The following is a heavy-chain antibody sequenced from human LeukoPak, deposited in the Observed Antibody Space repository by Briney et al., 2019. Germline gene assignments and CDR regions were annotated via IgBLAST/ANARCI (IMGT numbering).Heavy chain of an antibody. Sequence: GGCPRLSCVHSGFTFCDYYMSSIRQAPGEGPERVSCICHIGRTMYYAESVKGRFTISRAKAKNSLYLQMNRLRAGDTAVYYCARDTIVRGNIGNDMDVWGKGTTVTVSS. D-gene: IGHD2-8*01. CDR3: ARDTIVRGNIGNDMDV. J-gene: IGHJ6*03. CDR1: GFTFCDYY. V-gene: IGHV3-11*01. CDR2: ICHIGRTM.